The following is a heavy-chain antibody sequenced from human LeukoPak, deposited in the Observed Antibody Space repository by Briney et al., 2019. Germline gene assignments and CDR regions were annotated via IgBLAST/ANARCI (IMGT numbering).Heavy chain of an antibody. CDR3: AREDIVVVPAQGDYYYYGMDV. CDR1: RYLFSRHN. V-gene: IGHV3-21*01. J-gene: IGHJ6*02. CDR2: ISSSSRYI. Sequence: GVSVTLSCRACRYLFSRHNVHWVRQAPGKGLEWVNSISSSSRYIYYADAWNGRFTISRDNAKNSLYLQMNSLRAEDTAVYYCAREDIVVVPAQGDYYYYGMDVWGQGTTVTVSS. D-gene: IGHD2-2*01.